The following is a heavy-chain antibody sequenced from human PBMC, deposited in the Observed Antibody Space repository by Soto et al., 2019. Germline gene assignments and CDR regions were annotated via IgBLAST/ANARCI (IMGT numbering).Heavy chain of an antibody. J-gene: IGHJ4*02. V-gene: IGHV3-74*01. Sequence: EVQLVESGGGLVQPGGSLRLSCAASGFTFSTYWMHWVRQAPGKGLVWVSRINSAGITTTYADSVKGRFTISRDNAKNTLYLQMTSMRAEATAVYYCARAIPFDDWGQGTLVTVSA. CDR3: ARAIPFDD. CDR1: GFTFSTYW. CDR2: INSAGITT.